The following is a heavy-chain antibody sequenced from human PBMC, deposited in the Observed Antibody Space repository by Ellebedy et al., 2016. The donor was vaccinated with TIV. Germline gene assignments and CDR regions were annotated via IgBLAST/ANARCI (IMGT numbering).Heavy chain of an antibody. CDR2: IKQDGSEK. D-gene: IGHD1-26*01. Sequence: GESLKISCAASRFTFSRYAMIWARQAPGKGLEWVANIKQDGSEKYYVDSVKGRFTISRDNAKNSLYLQMNSLRAEDTAVYYCAREIVGANNLYYYYYGMDVWGQGTTVTVSS. CDR3: AREIVGANNLYYYYYGMDV. V-gene: IGHV3-7*03. CDR1: RFTFSRYA. J-gene: IGHJ6*02.